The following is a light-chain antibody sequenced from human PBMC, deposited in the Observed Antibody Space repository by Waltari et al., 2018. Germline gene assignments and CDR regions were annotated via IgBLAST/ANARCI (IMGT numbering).Light chain of an antibody. CDR3: QQGDSLPPT. CDR2: DFS. CDR1: QDVTNH. Sequence: DTQMTQSPSSVSASVGDRVTITCRASQDVTNHLAWFQQKPGRAPKVLIFDFSTLQSGVPSRFSGSGSGTEFSLTISSLQPEDFATYYCQQGDSLPPTFGQGTKVEIK. J-gene: IGKJ1*01. V-gene: IGKV1-12*01.